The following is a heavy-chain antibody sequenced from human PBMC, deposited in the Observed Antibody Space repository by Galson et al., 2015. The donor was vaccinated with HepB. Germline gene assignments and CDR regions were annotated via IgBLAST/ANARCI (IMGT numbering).Heavy chain of an antibody. D-gene: IGHD6-6*01. CDR3: ARAGHSSSSGVWYYHGMDV. CDR1: GDSVSSNSAA. V-gene: IGHV6-1*01. J-gene: IGHJ6*02. Sequence: CAISGDSVSSNSAAWNWIGQSPSRGLEWLGRTYYRSKWYNDFAESVKSRISINPDTSKHQLSLHLDSVTPDDTALYYCARAGHSSSSGVWYYHGMDVWGHGTTVTVSS. CDR2: TYYRSKWYN.